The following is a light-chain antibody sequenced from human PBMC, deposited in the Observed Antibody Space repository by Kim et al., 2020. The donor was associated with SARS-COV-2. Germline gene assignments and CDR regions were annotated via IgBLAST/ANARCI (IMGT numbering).Light chain of an antibody. CDR3: QVWDSTSDHVV. V-gene: IGLV3-21*04. J-gene: IGLJ2*01. CDR2: YDS. Sequence: APGKTARITCGGSNIGTKSVHWYQQKPDQAPVLVIYYDSDRPSGIPERFSGSNSGNTATLTISRVEAGDEADYYCQVWDSTSDHVVFGGGTQLTVL. CDR1: NIGTKS.